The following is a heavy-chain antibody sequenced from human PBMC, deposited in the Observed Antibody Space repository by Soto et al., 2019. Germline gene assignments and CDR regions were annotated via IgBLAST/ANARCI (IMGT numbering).Heavy chain of an antibody. CDR3: AREIRYSSSSGPYYYYYGMDV. D-gene: IGHD6-6*01. Sequence: ALVKVSCKASGGTFSSYAISWVRQAPGQGLEWMGGIIPIFGTANYAQKFQGRVTITADKSTSTAYMELSSLRSEDTAVYYCAREIRYSSSSGPYYYYYGMDVWGQGTTVTVSS. V-gene: IGHV1-69*06. CDR1: GGTFSSYA. CDR2: IIPIFGTA. J-gene: IGHJ6*02.